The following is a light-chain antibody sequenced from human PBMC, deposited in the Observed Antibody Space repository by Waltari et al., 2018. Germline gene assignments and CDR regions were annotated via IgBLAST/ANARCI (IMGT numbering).Light chain of an antibody. Sequence: AIRMTQSPASLSASTGDRVTIVCRASQGVSTYLAWYQQKPGKAPSLLIYAASTLESGVPSKFSGSGSGTDFTLTISCLQSEDFATYYCQQYHTYPWTFGQGTKVEI. CDR2: AAS. J-gene: IGKJ1*01. CDR3: QQYHTYPWT. CDR1: QGVSTY. V-gene: IGKV1-8*01.